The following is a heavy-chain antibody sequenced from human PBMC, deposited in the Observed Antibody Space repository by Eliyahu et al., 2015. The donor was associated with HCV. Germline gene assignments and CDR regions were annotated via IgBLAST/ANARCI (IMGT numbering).Heavy chain of an antibody. J-gene: IGHJ4*02. CDR3: TKRAYFDS. CDR1: GFPFXNXX. CDR2: XSGXXGSP. Sequence: EVQLLESGGGLVQPGESLGLSCTASGFPFXNXXMXWVRXVPGKGLEWVXSXSGXXGSPYYADSVKGRFTISRDKSKNTLFLQMNSLRAEDTAVYYCTKRAYFDSWGQGTLVTVSS. V-gene: IGHV3-23*01.